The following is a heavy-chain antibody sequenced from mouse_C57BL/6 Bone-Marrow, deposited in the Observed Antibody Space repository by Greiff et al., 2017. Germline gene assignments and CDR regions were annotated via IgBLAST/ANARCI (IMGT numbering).Heavy chain of an antibody. CDR1: GYTFTSYW. V-gene: IGHV1-55*01. CDR3: ARAYYYGSSYGY. CDR2: IYPGSGST. J-gene: IGHJ2*01. Sequence: VQLQQPGAELVKPRASVKMSCKASGYTFTSYWITWVKQRPGQGLEWIGDIYPGSGSTNYNEKFKSKATLTVDTSSSTAYMQLSSLTSEDSAVYYCARAYYYGSSYGYWGQGTTLTVSS. D-gene: IGHD1-1*01.